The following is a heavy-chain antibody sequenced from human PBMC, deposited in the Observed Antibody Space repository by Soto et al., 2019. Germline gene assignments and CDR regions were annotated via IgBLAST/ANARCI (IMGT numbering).Heavy chain of an antibody. CDR1: EFTFSRYA. Sequence: EVKLLESGGGLVQPGGSLRLYCVASEFTFSRYAMTWVRQAPGKGLEWVSVISDSGGSTYYADSVKGRFTISRDNSKNMVYLQMNSLRAEDTAVYYCAKTPNCSSTSCLYNWFDPWGQGTLVTVSS. J-gene: IGHJ5*02. D-gene: IGHD2-2*01. V-gene: IGHV3-23*01. CDR2: ISDSGGST. CDR3: AKTPNCSSTSCLYNWFDP.